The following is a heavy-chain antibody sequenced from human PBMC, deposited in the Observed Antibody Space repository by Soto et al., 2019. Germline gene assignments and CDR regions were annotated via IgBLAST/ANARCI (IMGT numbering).Heavy chain of an antibody. D-gene: IGHD5-12*01. CDR3: AKARGYSGYAVLYYFDY. CDR1: GFTFSSYG. Sequence: GGSLRLSCAASGFTFSSYGMHWVRQAPGKGLEWVAVISYDGSNKYYADSVKGRFTISRDNSKNTLYLQMNSLRAEDTAVYYCAKARGYSGYAVLYYFDYWGQGTLVTVSS. V-gene: IGHV3-30*18. J-gene: IGHJ4*02. CDR2: ISYDGSNK.